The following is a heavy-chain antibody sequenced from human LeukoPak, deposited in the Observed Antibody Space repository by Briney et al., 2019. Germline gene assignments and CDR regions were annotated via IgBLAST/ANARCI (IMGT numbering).Heavy chain of an antibody. CDR2: IVVGTGNT. CDR1: GFTFASSA. D-gene: IGHD3-9*01. CDR3: EGEYDFLTGYYDFDY. Sequence: ASLKVSCKASGFTFASSAVQWVRQARGQRLEWIGWIVVGTGNTKYAQKFQERLTITRDMSTSTAYMELSSLRSEDSAVYYCEGEYDFLTGYYDFDYWGQGSVVTVSS. J-gene: IGHJ4*02. V-gene: IGHV1-58*01.